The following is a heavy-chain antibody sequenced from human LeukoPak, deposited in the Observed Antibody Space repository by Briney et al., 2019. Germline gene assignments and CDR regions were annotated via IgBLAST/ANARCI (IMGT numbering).Heavy chain of an antibody. CDR1: GFTFSNAW. Sequence: GGSLRLSCAASGFTFSNAWMSWVRQAPGKGLEWVGRIKSKTDGGTTDYAAPVKGRFTISRDDSKNTLYLQMNSLKTEDTDVYYCTTRVWFGEFPDYWGQGTLVTVSS. J-gene: IGHJ4*02. V-gene: IGHV3-15*01. D-gene: IGHD3-10*01. CDR2: IKSKTDGGTT. CDR3: TTRVWFGEFPDY.